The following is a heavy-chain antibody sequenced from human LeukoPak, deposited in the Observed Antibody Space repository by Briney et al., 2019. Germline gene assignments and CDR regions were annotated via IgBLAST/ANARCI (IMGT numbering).Heavy chain of an antibody. CDR1: GGSISSHY. J-gene: IGHJ5*02. D-gene: IGHD2-2*01. CDR3: ARERLCSSASCYLGNNWFDP. V-gene: IGHV4-59*11. Sequence: SETLSLTCTVSGGSISSHYWSWIRQPPGKGLEWIGYIYYSGSTNYNPSLKSRVTISVDTSKNQFSLKLSSVTAADTAVYYCARERLCSSASCYLGNNWFDPWGQGTLVTVSS. CDR2: IYYSGST.